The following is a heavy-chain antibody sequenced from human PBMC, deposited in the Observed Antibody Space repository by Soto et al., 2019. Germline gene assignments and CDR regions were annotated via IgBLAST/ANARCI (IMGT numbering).Heavy chain of an antibody. V-gene: IGHV3-23*01. Sequence: PGGSLRLSCAASGFTFSSYAMAWVRQAPGRGLDWVSTISADGGGTYYADSVKGRFTISRDNSKDTLYLQMNSLRAEDTALYYCAKAGANWFDPWGQGTLVTVSS. D-gene: IGHD3-10*01. CDR3: AKAGANWFDP. J-gene: IGHJ5*02. CDR1: GFTFSSYA. CDR2: ISADGGGT.